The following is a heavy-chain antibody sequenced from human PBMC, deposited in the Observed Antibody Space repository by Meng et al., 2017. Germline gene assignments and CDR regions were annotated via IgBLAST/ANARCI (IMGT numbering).Heavy chain of an antibody. Sequence: GESLKISCAASGFTFSSYWMSWVRQAPGKGLEWVANIKEDGSQIYYVDSVKGRFTISRDNSRNSLFLQMNSLRAEDTAVYYCTSSHSGAKNFDYWGQGTLVTVSS. CDR1: GFTFSSYW. J-gene: IGHJ4*02. CDR3: TSSHSGAKNFDY. CDR2: IKEDGSQI. V-gene: IGHV3-7*01. D-gene: IGHD2-15*01.